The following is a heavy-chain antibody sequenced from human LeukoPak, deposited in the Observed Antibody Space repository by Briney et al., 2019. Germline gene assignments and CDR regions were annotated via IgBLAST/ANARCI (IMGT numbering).Heavy chain of an antibody. D-gene: IGHD4-17*01. CDR2: IIPFLGIA. Sequence: ASVKVSCKASGGTFSSYAISWVRQAPGQGLEWMGRIIPFLGIANYAQKFQGRVTITADKSTSTAYMELSSLRSEDTAVYYCARDLKAHGDYTPYWYFDLWGRATLVTVSS. J-gene: IGHJ2*01. CDR3: ARDLKAHGDYTPYWYFDL. CDR1: GGTFSSYA. V-gene: IGHV1-69*04.